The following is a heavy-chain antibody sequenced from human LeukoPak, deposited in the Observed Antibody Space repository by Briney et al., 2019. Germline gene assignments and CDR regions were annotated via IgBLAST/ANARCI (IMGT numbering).Heavy chain of an antibody. V-gene: IGHV4-39*01. D-gene: IGHD2-2*01. CDR3: ARVVPAAMFSQYGMDV. CDR2: IYYSGST. J-gene: IGHJ6*02. CDR1: GGSISSSSYY. Sequence: SETLSLTCTVSGGSISSSSYYWRWIRQPPGKGLEWIGSIYYSGSTYYNPSLKSRVTISVDTSKNQFSLKLSSVTAADTAVYYCARVVPAAMFSQYGMDVWGQGTTVTVSS.